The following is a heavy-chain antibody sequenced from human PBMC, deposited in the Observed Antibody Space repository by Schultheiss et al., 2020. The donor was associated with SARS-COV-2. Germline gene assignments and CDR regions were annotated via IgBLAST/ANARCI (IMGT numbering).Heavy chain of an antibody. CDR2: ISPSGGGT. CDR1: GGTFSSYA. V-gene: IGHV1-46*01. Sequence: ASVKVSCKASGGTFSSYAISWVRQAPGQGLEWMGIISPSGGGTTLAQTFEGRLTMTRDTSTSTVYMELSSLRSEDTAVYYCARVLVGYSSGWYFDLWGRGTLVTVSS. D-gene: IGHD6-19*01. J-gene: IGHJ2*01. CDR3: ARVLVGYSSGWYFDL.